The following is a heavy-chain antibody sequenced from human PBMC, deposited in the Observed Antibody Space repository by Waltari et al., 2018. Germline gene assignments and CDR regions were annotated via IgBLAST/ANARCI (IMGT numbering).Heavy chain of an antibody. J-gene: IGHJ4*02. CDR3: ARVDRRRVVGPISFLCFFDY. Sequence: EVNKPGASVKVSCRASGYTFTDYYIHWVRQAPGQGLEWMGWINPKSGGTNYAQNFQGRVTMTRDTSISTAYLELSGLLSDDTAVYYCARVDRRRVVGPISFLCFFDYWGQGTLVTVSS. D-gene: IGHD3-16*02. CDR2: INPKSGGT. CDR1: GYTFTDYY. V-gene: IGHV1-2*02.